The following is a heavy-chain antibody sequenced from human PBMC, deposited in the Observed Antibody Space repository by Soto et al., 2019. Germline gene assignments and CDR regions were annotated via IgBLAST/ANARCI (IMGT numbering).Heavy chain of an antibody. CDR1: GGSISSYY. CDR2: IYYSGST. J-gene: IGHJ5*02. D-gene: IGHD3-16*01. CDR3: VREGGDNWFDP. Sequence: PSETLSLTCTVSGGSISSYYWSWIRQPPGKGLEWIGYIYYSGSTNYNPSLKSRVTISVDTSKNQFSLKLSSVTAADTAVYYCVREGGDNWFDPWGQGTLVTVPP. V-gene: IGHV4-59*01.